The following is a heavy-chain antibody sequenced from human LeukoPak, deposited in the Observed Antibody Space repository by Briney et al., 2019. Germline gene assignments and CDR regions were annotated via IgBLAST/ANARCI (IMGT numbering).Heavy chain of an antibody. V-gene: IGHV1-2*02. CDR2: INPNSGGT. CDR1: GYTFTRYY. J-gene: IGHJ4*02. CDR3: AREGYYGSGINDLPSRTQVWDLKY. Sequence: ASVKVSYKASGYTFTRYYMHWVRQAPGQGLEWMRWINPNSGGTNYAQKFQGRVTMTRDTSISTAYMELSRLRSDDTAVYYCAREGYYGSGINDLPSRTQVWDLKYWGQGTLVTVSS. D-gene: IGHD3-10*01.